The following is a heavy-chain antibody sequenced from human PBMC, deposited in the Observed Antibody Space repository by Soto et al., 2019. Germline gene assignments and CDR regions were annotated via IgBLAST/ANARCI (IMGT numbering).Heavy chain of an antibody. CDR1: GFTFSDYF. CDR2: ISSSGSTI. Sequence: QVQLVESGGGLVKPGGSLRLSCAASGFTFSDYFMAWIRQPPGKGLEWLSYISSSGSTIYYADSVKGRFTISRDNAKNAQYLQINSLRAEDTALYYCARVTEAYCGGDCYVTDAFDIWGQGTMVTVSS. CDR3: ARVTEAYCGGDCYVTDAFDI. V-gene: IGHV3-11*01. J-gene: IGHJ3*02. D-gene: IGHD2-21*02.